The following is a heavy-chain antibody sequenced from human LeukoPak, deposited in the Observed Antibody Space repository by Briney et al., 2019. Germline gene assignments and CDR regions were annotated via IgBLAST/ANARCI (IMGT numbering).Heavy chain of an antibody. CDR1: GYIFTDYY. D-gene: IGHD5-12*01. J-gene: IGHJ4*02. Sequence: GASVKVSCKASGYIFTDYYMHWVRQAPGQELGWMGRINPNSGGTNYAQKFQGRVTMTRDTSISTAYTELSSLRSDDTAVYYCARDPGYSGYDSSDLFDYWGQGTLVTVSS. CDR3: ARDPGYSGYDSSDLFDY. V-gene: IGHV1/OR15-1*02. CDR2: INPNSGGT.